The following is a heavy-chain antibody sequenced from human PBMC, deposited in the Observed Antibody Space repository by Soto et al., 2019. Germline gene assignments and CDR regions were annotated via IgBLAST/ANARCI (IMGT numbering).Heavy chain of an antibody. CDR2: ISVSGDSR. D-gene: IGHD2-21*02. J-gene: IGHJ4*02. Sequence: EVQLLESGGGLVQPGGSLRLPCATSGFTFSSYAMSWVRQAPVKGREWVSGISVSGDSRYDADSVKGRFTISRDNSKSTLYLQMNSLRPEDTAVYYCATIFRYGDPEYWGQGVLFTVSS. CDR3: ATIFRYGDPEY. V-gene: IGHV3-23*01. CDR1: GFTFSSYA.